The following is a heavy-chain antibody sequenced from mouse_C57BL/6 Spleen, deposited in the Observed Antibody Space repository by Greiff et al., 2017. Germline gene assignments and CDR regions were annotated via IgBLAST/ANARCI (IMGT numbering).Heavy chain of an antibody. D-gene: IGHD1-1*01. V-gene: IGHV1-69*01. CDR1: GYTFTSYW. CDR3: ARRCLYYGSPSWFAY. Sequence: QVQLQQPGAELVMPGASVKLSCKASGYTFTSYWMHWVKQRPGQGLEWIGEIDPSDGYTNYNQKFKGKSTLTVDKSSRTAYMQLSSLTSDDSAVYYCARRCLYYGSPSWFAYWGQGTLVTVSA. J-gene: IGHJ3*01. CDR2: IDPSDGYT.